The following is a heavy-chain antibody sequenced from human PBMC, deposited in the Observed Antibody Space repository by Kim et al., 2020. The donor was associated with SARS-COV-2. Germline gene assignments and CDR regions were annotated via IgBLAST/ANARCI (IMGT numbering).Heavy chain of an antibody. J-gene: IGHJ5*02. Sequence: ASVKVSCKASVYIFTSYGISWVRQAPGQGLECMGWISVYNVNTNYAQKLQGRVTMTTDPSTSTAYMELRSLRSDDTAMYYCARVLPYSSSLYCFAPWVRG. CDR2: ISVYNVNT. V-gene: IGHV1-18*01. D-gene: IGHD6-13*01. CDR1: VYIFTSYG. CDR3: ARVLPYSSSLYCFAP.